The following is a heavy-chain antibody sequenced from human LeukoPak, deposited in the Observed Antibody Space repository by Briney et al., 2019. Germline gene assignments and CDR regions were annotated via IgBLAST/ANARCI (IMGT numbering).Heavy chain of an antibody. CDR2: IYNSGST. CDR3: ARGRNYFDY. CDR1: GGSVSTFY. V-gene: IGHV4-59*02. Sequence: SETLSLTCTVSGGSVSTFYWSWLRQPPGKGLEWIGDIYNSGSTNYIPSVKSRVTISADTSKNQFSLKLNSVTAADTAVYYCARGRNYFDYWGRGTLVTVSS. D-gene: IGHD3-10*01. J-gene: IGHJ4*02.